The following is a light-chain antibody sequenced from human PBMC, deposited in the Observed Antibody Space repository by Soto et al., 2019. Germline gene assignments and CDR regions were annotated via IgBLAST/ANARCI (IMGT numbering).Light chain of an antibody. CDR2: GAS. CDR3: QQYNNWPLS. CDR1: QSVSSN. V-gene: IGKV3-15*01. J-gene: IGKJ1*01. Sequence: EIVMTQSPATLSVSPGERATLSCRASQSVSSNLAWYQQKPGQAPRLLIYGASTRATGIPARFSSSGSGTEFTLTISGLQSEDFAVYYCQQYNNWPLSFGQGTKVEIK.